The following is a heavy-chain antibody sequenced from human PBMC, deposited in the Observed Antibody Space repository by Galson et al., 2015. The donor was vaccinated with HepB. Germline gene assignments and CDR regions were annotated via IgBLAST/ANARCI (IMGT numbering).Heavy chain of an antibody. CDR3: ARGNPLGTYLTDY. D-gene: IGHD1-26*01. Sequence: SLRLSCAASGFSFSSYSMNWVRQAPGKGLQWVSSISSSSSYIYYADSVKGRFTISRDNAKNSLYLHMNSLRAEDTALYYCARGNPLGTYLTDYWGQGTLVTVSS. V-gene: IGHV3-21*01. CDR1: GFSFSSYS. J-gene: IGHJ4*02. CDR2: ISSSSSYI.